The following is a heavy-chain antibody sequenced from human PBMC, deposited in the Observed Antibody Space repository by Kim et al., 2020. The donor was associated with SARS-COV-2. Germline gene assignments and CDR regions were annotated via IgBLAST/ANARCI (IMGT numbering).Heavy chain of an antibody. CDR3: AKEGYSYGYDYYYGMDV. J-gene: IGHJ6*02. V-gene: IGHV3-9*01. D-gene: IGHD5-18*01. Sequence: VKGRFTLSTDNAKNSLYLQMNSLRAEDTALYYCAKEGYSYGYDYYYGMDVWGQGTTVTVSS.